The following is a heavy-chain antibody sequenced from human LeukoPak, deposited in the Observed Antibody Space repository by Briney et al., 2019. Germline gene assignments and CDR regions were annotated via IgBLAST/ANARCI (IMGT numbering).Heavy chain of an antibody. CDR3: ARISPDYDILTGYYGGAQRFDP. V-gene: IGHV4-39*07. D-gene: IGHD3-9*01. CDR1: GGSISSSSYY. CDR2: IYYSGST. Sequence: PSETLSLTCTVSGGSISSSSYYWGWIRQPPGKGLEWIGSIYYSGSTYYNPSLKSRVTISVDTSKNQFSLKLSSVTAADTAVYYCARISPDYDILTGYYGGAQRFDPWGQGTLVTVSS. J-gene: IGHJ5*02.